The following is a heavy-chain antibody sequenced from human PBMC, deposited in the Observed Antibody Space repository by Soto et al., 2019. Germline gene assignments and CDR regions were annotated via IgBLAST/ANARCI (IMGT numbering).Heavy chain of an antibody. Sequence: EVQLVESGGGLVQPGGSLKLSCAASGFTLSDSTMHWVRQASGKGLEWVGRIRSKANSYATAYAAAVKDRFTISRDDSKNTAYLQMNSLKTEDTAVYYCTRRGSPNPEVDVWGQGTTVTVSS. V-gene: IGHV3-73*02. CDR2: IRSKANSYAT. CDR1: GFTLSDST. D-gene: IGHD1-26*01. CDR3: TRRGSPNPEVDV. J-gene: IGHJ6*02.